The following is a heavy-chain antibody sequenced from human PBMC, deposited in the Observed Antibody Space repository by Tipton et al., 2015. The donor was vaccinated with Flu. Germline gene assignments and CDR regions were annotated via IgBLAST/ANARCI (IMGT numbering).Heavy chain of an antibody. CDR2: IYHTGST. J-gene: IGHJ4*02. CDR1: GFSIGSDYY. CDR3: ARHPSVTNAFDF. D-gene: IGHD5/OR15-5a*01. V-gene: IGHV4-38-2*01. Sequence: TLSLTCAVSGFSIGSDYYWAWVRQPPGKGLEWIGTIYHTGSTYYNPSLKSRVTVSVDVSKNQFSLNLTSVTAADTAVCYCARHPSVTNAFDFWGQGTLVTVSS.